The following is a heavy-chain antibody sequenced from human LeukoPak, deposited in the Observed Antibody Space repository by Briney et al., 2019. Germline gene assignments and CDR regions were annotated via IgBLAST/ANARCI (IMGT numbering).Heavy chain of an antibody. Sequence: SQTLSLTCALSGDSVSSNRVAWNWIRQYPSRGLEWLGRTYYRSEWFHDYAVSVKGRTTINPDTSKNQFSLQMNSVTPEDTAVYYCARDSGRQLDYWDRGNLVTVSS. J-gene: IGHJ4*02. D-gene: IGHD3-10*01. V-gene: IGHV6-1*01. CDR2: TYYRSEWFH. CDR3: ARDSGRQLDY. CDR1: GDSVSSNRVA.